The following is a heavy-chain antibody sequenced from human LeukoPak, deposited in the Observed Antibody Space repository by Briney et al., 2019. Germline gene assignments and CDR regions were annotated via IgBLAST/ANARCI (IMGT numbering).Heavy chain of an antibody. D-gene: IGHD6-19*01. CDR3: ASGAVAGTVDF. J-gene: IGHJ4*02. Sequence: SETLSLTCAVYGGSFSDYYWSWIRQPPGKGLEWIGEINHSGSTNYNPSLKSRVTISVDTSKNQFSLKLSSVTAADTAVYYCASGAVAGTVDFWGQGTLVTVSS. CDR1: GGSFSDYY. V-gene: IGHV4-34*01. CDR2: INHSGST.